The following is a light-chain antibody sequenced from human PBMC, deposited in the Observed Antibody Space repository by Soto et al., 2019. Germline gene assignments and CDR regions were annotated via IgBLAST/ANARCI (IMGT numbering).Light chain of an antibody. Sequence: DIQMTQSPSTLSASVGDRVTITCRASQSIDSWLAWYQQNPGKAPKLLIYKTSNLESGVPSRFSGSGSGTEFSLTISSLQPDDFATYYCQQYKSFSLTFGGGTRVEVK. V-gene: IGKV1-5*03. CDR3: QQYKSFSLT. J-gene: IGKJ4*01. CDR1: QSIDSW. CDR2: KTS.